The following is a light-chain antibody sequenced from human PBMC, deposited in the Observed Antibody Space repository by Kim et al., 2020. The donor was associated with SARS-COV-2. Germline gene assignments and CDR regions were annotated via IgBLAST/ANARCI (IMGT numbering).Light chain of an antibody. J-gene: IGLJ3*02. Sequence: GQSITPSCTGTSSDVGGYNYVSWYQQHPGKAPKLMIYDVSNRPSGVSNRFSGSKSGNTASLTISGLQAEDEADYYCSSYTSSSTRVFGGGTQLTVL. CDR1: SSDVGGYNY. CDR2: DVS. V-gene: IGLV2-14*03. CDR3: SSYTSSSTRV.